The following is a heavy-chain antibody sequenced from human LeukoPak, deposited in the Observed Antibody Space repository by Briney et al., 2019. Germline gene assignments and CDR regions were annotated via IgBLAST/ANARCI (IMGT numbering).Heavy chain of an antibody. CDR2: IYYGGNT. J-gene: IGHJ4*02. CDR3: ATDPTYDNSGFPFDY. D-gene: IGHD3-22*01. V-gene: IGHV4-39*01. CDR1: GGSISNSSFY. Sequence: PSETLSLTCSVSGGSISNSSFYWGWVRQPPGKGLGWIGSIYYGGNTYYKPSLKRRVTISVDTSKNQFSLKLNSVTAADTAVYYCATDPTYDNSGFPFDYWGQGTLVTVSS.